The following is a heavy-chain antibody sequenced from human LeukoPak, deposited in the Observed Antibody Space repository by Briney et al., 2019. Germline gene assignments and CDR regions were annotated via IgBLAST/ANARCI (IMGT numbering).Heavy chain of an antibody. V-gene: IGHV1-18*01. CDR3: ARDRFYRYCSGGSCHAQFDP. CDR2: ISAYNGNT. J-gene: IGHJ5*02. Sequence: ASVKVSCKASGYTFTSYGISWVRQALGQGLEWMGWISAYNGNTNYAQKLQGRVTMTTDTSTSTAYMELRSLRSDDTAVYYCARDRFYRYCSGGSCHAQFDPWGQGTLVTVSS. D-gene: IGHD2-15*01. CDR1: GYTFTSYG.